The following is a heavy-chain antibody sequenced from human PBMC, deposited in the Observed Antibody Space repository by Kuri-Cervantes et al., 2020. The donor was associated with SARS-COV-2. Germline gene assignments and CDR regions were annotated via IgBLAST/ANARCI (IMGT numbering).Heavy chain of an antibody. CDR3: AREGERITMVRGVYDI. D-gene: IGHD3-10*01. CDR1: GFTLSSYS. Sequence: LSLTCAASGFTLSSYSMNWVRQAPGKGLEWVSYISSSGSTIYYADSVKGRFTISRDNAKNSLYLQMNSLRAEDTAVYYCAREGERITMVRGVYDIWGQGTMVTVSS. V-gene: IGHV3-48*04. CDR2: ISSSGSTI. J-gene: IGHJ3*02.